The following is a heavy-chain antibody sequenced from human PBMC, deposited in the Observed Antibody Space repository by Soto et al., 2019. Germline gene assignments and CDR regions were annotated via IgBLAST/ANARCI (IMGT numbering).Heavy chain of an antibody. J-gene: IGHJ4*02. CDR1: GFTFSSYS. CDR3: ARAPYYYGSSGYWAY. D-gene: IGHD3-22*01. Sequence: PGGSLRLSCAASGFTFSSYSMNWVRQAPGKGLEWVSSISSSSSYIYYADSVKGRFTISRDNAKNSLYLQMNSLRAEDTAVYYCARAPYYYGSSGYWAYWGQGTLVTVSS. V-gene: IGHV3-21*01. CDR2: ISSSSSYI.